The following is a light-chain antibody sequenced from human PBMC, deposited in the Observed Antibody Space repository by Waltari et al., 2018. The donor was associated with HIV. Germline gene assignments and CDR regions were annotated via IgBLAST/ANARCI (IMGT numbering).Light chain of an antibody. V-gene: IGLV6-57*01. J-gene: IGLJ3*02. CDR2: ADD. CDR1: RGSITSNY. CDR3: QSSDRNNQV. Sequence: NFMLTQPHSVSESPGKTVTISCTRTRGSITSNYVQWYQRRPGGSPTTVIYADDQRPSGVPGRFSGSIDSSSNSASLTISGLKPGDEADYYCQSSDRNNQVFGGGTKLTVL.